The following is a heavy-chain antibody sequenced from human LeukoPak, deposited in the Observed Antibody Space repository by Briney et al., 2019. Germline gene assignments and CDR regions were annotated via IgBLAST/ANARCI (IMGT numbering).Heavy chain of an antibody. D-gene: IGHD6-19*01. V-gene: IGHV4-59*01. CDR3: ARWASGWYVYYFDY. CDR1: GGSISSYY. J-gene: IGHJ4*02. Sequence: PSETLSLTRTVSGGSISSYYWSWIRQPPGKGLEWIGYIYYSGSTNYNPSLKSRVTISVDTSKNQFSLKLSSVTAADTAVYYCARWASGWYVYYFDYWGQGTLVTVSS. CDR2: IYYSGST.